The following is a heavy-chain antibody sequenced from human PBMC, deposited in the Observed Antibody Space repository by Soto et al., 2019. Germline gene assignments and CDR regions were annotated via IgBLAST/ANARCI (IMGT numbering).Heavy chain of an antibody. D-gene: IGHD4-17*01. CDR2: ITGSGSST. CDR3: AKDLYGDYGGVDY. CDR1: GFTFSTYA. J-gene: IGHJ4*02. Sequence: EVQLLDSGGGLVQPGGSLRLSCAASGFTFSTYAMSWVRQAPGKGLEWVSTITGSGSSTYYADSVKGRFTISRDNSENTLSLQMNSLRAEDTAVYYCAKDLYGDYGGVDYWGQGTLVTVSS. V-gene: IGHV3-23*01.